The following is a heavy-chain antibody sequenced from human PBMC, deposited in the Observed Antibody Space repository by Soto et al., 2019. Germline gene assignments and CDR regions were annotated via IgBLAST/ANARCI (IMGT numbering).Heavy chain of an antibody. CDR2: IYYRVTT. J-gene: IGHJ5*02. D-gene: IGHD6-6*01. CDR3: AREEAARLERWFEP. V-gene: IGHV4-31*03. Sequence: TSAPLSLTCSVSGGSFSSGGYSCNWILHHPGKGLEWIGYIYYRVTTHYNPSLKSRVTISLDTSKNQFSLKLSYVTAADTAVYFCAREEAARLERWFEPWGQGNLVTVSS. CDR1: GGSFSSGGYS.